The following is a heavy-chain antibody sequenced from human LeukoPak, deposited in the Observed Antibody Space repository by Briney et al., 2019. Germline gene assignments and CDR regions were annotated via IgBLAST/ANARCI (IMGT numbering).Heavy chain of an antibody. Sequence: PGRSLRLSCAASGFTFSSYGMHWVRQAPGKGLEWVAVISYDGSNKYYADSVKGRFTISRDNSKNTLYLQMNSLRAEDTAVYYCAKSSYSSGYVGYFDYWGQGTLVTVSS. CDR2: ISYDGSNK. CDR1: GFTFSSYG. D-gene: IGHD3-22*01. CDR3: AKSSYSSGYVGYFDY. J-gene: IGHJ4*02. V-gene: IGHV3-30*18.